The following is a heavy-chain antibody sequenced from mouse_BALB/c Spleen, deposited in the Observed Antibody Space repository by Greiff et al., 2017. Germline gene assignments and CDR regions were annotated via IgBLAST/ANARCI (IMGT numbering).Heavy chain of an antibody. CDR3: ARGGGYDVGYAMDY. J-gene: IGHJ4*01. Sequence: VQLQESGPGLVAPSQSLSITCTVSGFSLTSYGVHWVRQPPGKGLEWLGVIWAGGSTNYTSALMSRLSISKDNSKSQVFLKMNSLQTDDTAMYYCARGGGYDVGYAMDYWGQGTSGSVSS. CDR2: IWAGGST. CDR1: GFSLTSYG. D-gene: IGHD2-2*01. V-gene: IGHV2-9*02.